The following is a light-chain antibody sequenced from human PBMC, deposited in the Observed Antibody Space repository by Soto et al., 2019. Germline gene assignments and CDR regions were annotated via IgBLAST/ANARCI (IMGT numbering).Light chain of an antibody. Sequence: QSVLTQPPSASGSPGQSVTISCTGPSSDVGGYNYVSWYQQHPGKVPKLMVYEVNKRPSGVPDRFSGSKSGNTASLTVSGLQAEDEADYYCTSYAGGNNVFGTGTKLTVL. CDR3: TSYAGGNNV. J-gene: IGLJ1*01. CDR1: SSDVGGYNY. CDR2: EVN. V-gene: IGLV2-8*01.